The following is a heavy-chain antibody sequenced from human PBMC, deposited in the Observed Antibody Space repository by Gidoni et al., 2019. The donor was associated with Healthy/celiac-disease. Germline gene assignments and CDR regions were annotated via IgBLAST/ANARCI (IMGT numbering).Heavy chain of an antibody. V-gene: IGHV1-69*01. CDR3: AKGGIAGPGPHYYGMDV. CDR2: IIPIFGTA. CDR1: GGTFSSYA. Sequence: QVQLVQSGAEVKKPGSSVKVSCKASGGTFSSYAISWVRQAPGQGLEWMGGIIPIFGTANYAQKFQGRVTITADESTSTAYMELSSLRSEDTAVYYCAKGGIAGPGPHYYGMDVWGQGTTVTVSS. J-gene: IGHJ6*02. D-gene: IGHD6-13*01.